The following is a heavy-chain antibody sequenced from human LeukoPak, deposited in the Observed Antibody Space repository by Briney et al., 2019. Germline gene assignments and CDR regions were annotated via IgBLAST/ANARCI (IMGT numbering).Heavy chain of an antibody. V-gene: IGHV3-48*01. CDR2: ISSSSSTI. J-gene: IGHJ4*02. CDR1: GFTFDDYG. CDR3: AMDNWNLGFDY. Sequence: PGGSLRLSCAASGFTFDDYGLSWVRQAPGKGLEWVSYISSSSSTIYYADSVKGRFTISRDNAKNSLYLQMNSLRAEDTAVYYCAMDNWNLGFDYWGQGTLVTVSS. D-gene: IGHD1-1*01.